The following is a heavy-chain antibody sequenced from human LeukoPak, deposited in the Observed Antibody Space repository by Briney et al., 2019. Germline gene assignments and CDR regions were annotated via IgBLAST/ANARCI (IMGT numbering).Heavy chain of an antibody. CDR2: ISAYNGNT. J-gene: IGHJ6*03. D-gene: IGHD3-10*01. V-gene: IGHV1-18*04. Sequence: EASVKVSCKASGYTFTGYYMHWVRQAPGQGLEWMGWISAYNGNTNYAQKLQDRVTMTTDTSTSTAYMELRSLRSDDTAVYYCARADYYGSGSYYKYYYYYMDVWGKGTTVTISS. CDR3: ARADYYGSGSYYKYYYYYMDV. CDR1: GYTFTGYY.